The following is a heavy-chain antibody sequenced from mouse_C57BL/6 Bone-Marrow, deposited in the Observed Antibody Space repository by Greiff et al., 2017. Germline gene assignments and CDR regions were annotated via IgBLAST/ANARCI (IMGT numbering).Heavy chain of an antibody. J-gene: IGHJ4*01. D-gene: IGHD2-4*01. CDR2: ISNGGGST. Sequence: EVQGVESGGGLVQPGGSLKLSCAASGFTFSDYYMYWVRQTPEQRLEWVAYISNGGGSTYYPDTVKGRFTISRDNAKNTLYLQMSRLKSEDTAMYYCARHDFDGAMDYWGQGTSVTVAS. CDR3: ARHDFDGAMDY. V-gene: IGHV5-12*01. CDR1: GFTFSDYY.